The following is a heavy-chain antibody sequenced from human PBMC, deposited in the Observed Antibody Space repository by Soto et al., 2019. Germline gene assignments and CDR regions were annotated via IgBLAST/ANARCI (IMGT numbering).Heavy chain of an antibody. CDR1: GFTFSSYG. CDR3: AKDQGGLWFGAHYYYYGMDV. J-gene: IGHJ6*02. D-gene: IGHD3-10*01. CDR2: ISYDGSNK. V-gene: IGHV3-30*18. Sequence: GGSLRLSCAASGFTFSSYGMHWVRQAPGKGLEWVAVISYDGSNKYYADSVKGRFTISRDNSKNTLYLQMNSLRAEDTAVYYCAKDQGGLWFGAHYYYYGMDVWGQGTTVTVSS.